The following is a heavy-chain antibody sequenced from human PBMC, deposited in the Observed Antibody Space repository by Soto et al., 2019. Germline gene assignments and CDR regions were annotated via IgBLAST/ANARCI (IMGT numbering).Heavy chain of an antibody. CDR2: ISAYNGNT. V-gene: IGHV1-18*01. D-gene: IGHD3-9*01. CDR3: ARLGYRHYDILTGYYNLYYYYGMDV. Sequence: ASVKVSCKASGYTFTSYGISWVRQAPGQGLEWMGWISAYNGNTNYAQKLQGRVTMTADTSTSTAYMELRSLRSDDTAVYYCARLGYRHYDILTGYYNLYYYYGMDVWGQGTTVTVSS. J-gene: IGHJ6*02. CDR1: GYTFTSYG.